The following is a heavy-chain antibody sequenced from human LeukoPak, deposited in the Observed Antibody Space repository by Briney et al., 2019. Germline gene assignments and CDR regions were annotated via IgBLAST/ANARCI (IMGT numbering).Heavy chain of an antibody. CDR2: IGTAGDT. D-gene: IGHD6-19*01. J-gene: IGHJ4*02. CDR1: GFTFSSYD. V-gene: IGHV3-13*01. Sequence: PGGSLRLSCAASGFTFSSYDMHWVRQATGKGLEWASAIGTAGDTYYPGSVKGRFTISRENAKNSLYLQMNSLRAGDTDVYYCARGAYSSGDHFDYWGQGTLVTVSS. CDR3: ARGAYSSGDHFDY.